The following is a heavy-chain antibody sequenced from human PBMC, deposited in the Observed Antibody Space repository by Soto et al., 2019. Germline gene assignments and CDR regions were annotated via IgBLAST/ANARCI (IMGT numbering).Heavy chain of an antibody. CDR3: ARDSGAKLSSS. J-gene: IGHJ4*02. D-gene: IGHD6-13*01. CDR1: GGTFSSYR. CDR2: IVPIYRTA. Sequence: SVKVSCKASGGTFSSYRINWVRQAPGQGLEWVGGIVPIYRTADYAQKFQGRVTITADESARTAYLEVRSLKSQDTAVYYCARDSGAKLSSSWGQGTMVTV. V-gene: IGHV1-69*13.